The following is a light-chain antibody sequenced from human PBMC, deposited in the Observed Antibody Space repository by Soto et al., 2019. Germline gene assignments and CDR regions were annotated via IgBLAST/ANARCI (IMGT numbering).Light chain of an antibody. Sequence: DIVMTQSLLSLPVTPGEPASISCRSSQSLLHSNGYNYLDWYLQKPGQSPQLLIYLGSNRASGVPDRFSGSGSGTDFTLKISRVEAEDVGVYYCMQPLQTPWTFGQGTKVDIK. CDR1: QSLLHSNGYNY. CDR2: LGS. J-gene: IGKJ1*01. V-gene: IGKV2-28*01. CDR3: MQPLQTPWT.